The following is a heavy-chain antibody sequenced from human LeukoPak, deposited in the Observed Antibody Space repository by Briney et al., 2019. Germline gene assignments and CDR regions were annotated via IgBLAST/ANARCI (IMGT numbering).Heavy chain of an antibody. CDR3: ARVSIAVAGDY. V-gene: IGHV4-34*01. D-gene: IGHD6-19*01. CDR1: GGSFSGYY. J-gene: IGHJ4*02. CDR2: INRSGST. Sequence: SETLSLTCAVYGGSFSGYYWSWIRQPPGKGLEWIGEINRSGSTNYNPSLKSRVTISVDTSKNQFSLKLSSVTAADTAVYYCARVSIAVAGDYWGQGTLVTVSS.